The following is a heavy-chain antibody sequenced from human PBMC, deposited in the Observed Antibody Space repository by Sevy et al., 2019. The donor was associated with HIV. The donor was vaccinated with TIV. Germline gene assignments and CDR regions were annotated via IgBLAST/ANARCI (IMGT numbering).Heavy chain of an antibody. CDR3: AKIMTTVDY. D-gene: IGHD4-17*01. CDR2: ISGSGGST. J-gene: IGHJ4*02. CDR1: GFSFSYYG. Sequence: GGSLRLSCIGSGFSFSYYGIHWVRQAPGKGLEWVSAISGSGGSTYYADSVKGRFTISRDNSKNTLYLQMNSLRAEDTAVYYCAKIMTTVDYWGQGTLVTVSS. V-gene: IGHV3-23*01.